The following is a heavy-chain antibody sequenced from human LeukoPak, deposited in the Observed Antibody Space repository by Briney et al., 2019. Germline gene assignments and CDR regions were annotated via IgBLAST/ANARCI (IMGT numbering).Heavy chain of an antibody. CDR1: GYTLTELS. CDR3: ATYGFPLGEPISWALEPFDY. CDR2: LDPEDGET. Sequence: ASVKVSCKVSGYTLTELSMHWVRQAPGKGLEWMGGLDPEDGETIYAQKFQGRVTMTEDTSTDTAYMELSSLRSEDTAVYYCATYGFPLGEPISWALEPFDYWGQGTLVTVSS. D-gene: IGHD3-10*01. V-gene: IGHV1-24*01. J-gene: IGHJ4*02.